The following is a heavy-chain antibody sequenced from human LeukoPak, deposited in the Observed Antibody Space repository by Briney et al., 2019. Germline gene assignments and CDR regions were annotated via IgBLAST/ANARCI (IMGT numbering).Heavy chain of an antibody. CDR1: GGSINSYS. CDR3: ARRLSSFYYFDY. J-gene: IGHJ4*02. CDR2: IYYSGST. V-gene: IGHV4-59*01. Sequence: SETLSLTCTVSGGSINSYSWGWIRQPPGKGLEWIGYIYYSGSTNYGPSLKSRVAISLDTSKNQFSLKLNSVTAADTAVYYCARRLSSFYYFDYWGQGILVPVSS. D-gene: IGHD2-15*01.